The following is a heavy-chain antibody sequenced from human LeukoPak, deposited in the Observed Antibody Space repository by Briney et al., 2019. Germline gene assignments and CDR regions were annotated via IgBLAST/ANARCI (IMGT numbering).Heavy chain of an antibody. V-gene: IGHV1-8*01. Sequence: ASVKVSCKASGYTFTSYDINWVRQATGQGLEWMGWMNPNSGNTGYAQKFQGRGTMTRNTSISTAYRELSSLRSEDTAVYYCAGVLSSSSFDHWGQGTLVTVSS. D-gene: IGHD6-6*01. J-gene: IGHJ4*02. CDR2: MNPNSGNT. CDR3: AGVLSSSSFDH. CDR1: GYTFTSYD.